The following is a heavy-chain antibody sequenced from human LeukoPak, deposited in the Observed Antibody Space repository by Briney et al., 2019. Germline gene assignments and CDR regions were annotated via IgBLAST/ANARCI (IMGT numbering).Heavy chain of an antibody. CDR2: IYYTGNT. D-gene: IGHD5-24*01. CDR1: GGSITSYY. J-gene: IGHJ4*02. CDR3: ARGRRWLQSVFDY. V-gene: IGHV4-59*12. Sequence: SETLSLTCSVSGGSITSYYWSWIRQPPGKGLEWIGYIYYTGNTNYNPSLKSRVTISVDTSKNQFSLKLSSVTAADTAVYYCARGRRWLQSVFDYWGQGTLVTVSS.